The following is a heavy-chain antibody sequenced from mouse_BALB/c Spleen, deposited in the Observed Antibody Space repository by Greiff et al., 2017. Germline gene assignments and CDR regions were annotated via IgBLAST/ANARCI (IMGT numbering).Heavy chain of an antibody. CDR3: ARADGSDWYFDV. Sequence: QVQLQQSGAELAKPGASVKMSCKASGYTFTSYWMHWVKQRPGQGLEWIGYINPSTGYTEYNQKFEDKATLTADKSSSTAYMQLSSLTSEDSAVYYCARADGSDWYFDVWGAGTTVTVSS. CDR2: INPSTGYT. CDR1: GYTFTSYW. V-gene: IGHV1-7*01. J-gene: IGHJ1*01. D-gene: IGHD2-3*01.